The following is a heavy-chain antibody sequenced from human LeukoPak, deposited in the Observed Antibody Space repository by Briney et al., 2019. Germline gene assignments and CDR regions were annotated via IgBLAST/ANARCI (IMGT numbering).Heavy chain of an antibody. CDR3: VTGHYDSRMYFDL. J-gene: IGHJ2*01. V-gene: IGHV3-74*01. D-gene: IGHD3-16*01. Sequence: GGSLRLSCTASGLTFSTYWVHWVRQAPGKGLVWVSQIKFDGSLASYADSVKGRFTISRDNAKNTPYLQMNTLGTEDTAVYYCVTGHYDSRMYFDLWGRGTLVTVSS. CDR2: IKFDGSLA. CDR1: GLTFSTYW.